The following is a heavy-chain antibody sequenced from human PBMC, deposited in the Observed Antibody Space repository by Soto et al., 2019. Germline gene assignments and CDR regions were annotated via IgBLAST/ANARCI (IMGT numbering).Heavy chain of an antibody. CDR1: GYTFTSYG. CDR3: AREVYVTGNYYYYGMDV. J-gene: IGHJ6*02. Sequence: QVQLVQSGAEVKKPGASVKVSCKASGYTFTSYGISWVRQAPGQGHEWMGWISAYNGNTNYAQKLQGRVTMTTYTSTSIAYMELRSLRSDDTAVYYCAREVYVTGNYYYYGMDVWGQGTTVTVSS. V-gene: IGHV1-18*01. D-gene: IGHD1-20*01. CDR2: ISAYNGNT.